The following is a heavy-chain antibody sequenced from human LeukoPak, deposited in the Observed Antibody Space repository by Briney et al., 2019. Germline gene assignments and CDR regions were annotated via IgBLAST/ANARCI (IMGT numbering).Heavy chain of an antibody. CDR1: GGSISSSNYY. CDR3: VRLVWSYSYYFDY. Sequence: PSETLSLTCTVSGGSISSSNYYWGWIRQPPGKGLEWIGSIYYSGSIYYNPSLKSRVTISVDTSKNQFSLKLSSVTAADTAVYYCVRLVWSYSYYFDYWGQGTLVTVSS. D-gene: IGHD3-16*01. V-gene: IGHV4-39*01. CDR2: IYYSGSI. J-gene: IGHJ4*02.